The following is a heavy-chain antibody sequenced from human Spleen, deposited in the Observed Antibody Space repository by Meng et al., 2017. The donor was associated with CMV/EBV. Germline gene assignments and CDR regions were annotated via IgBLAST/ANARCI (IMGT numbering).Heavy chain of an antibody. J-gene: IGHJ4*02. V-gene: IGHV3-30*02. CDR3: ARDYSNYVAYDY. CDR1: GFTFSNYG. D-gene: IGHD4-11*01. Sequence: GESLKISCAASGFTFSNYGMHWVRQAPGKGLEWVAFIRYDGINDYYADSVKGRFTISRDNSKNTLYLQMNSPRADDTAVYYCARDYSNYVAYDYWGQGTLVTVSS. CDR2: IRYDGIND.